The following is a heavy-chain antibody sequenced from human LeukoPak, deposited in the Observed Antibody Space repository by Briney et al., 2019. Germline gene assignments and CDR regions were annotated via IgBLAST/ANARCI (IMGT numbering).Heavy chain of an antibody. Sequence: GESLKISCKGSGYSFSNYWIGWVRQMPGKGLEWMGIIYPGDSDTRYSPSFQGQVTISADKSINTAYLQWSSLKASDTAMYYCARRPQGYGGSVDYWGQGTLVTVSS. D-gene: IGHD4-23*01. J-gene: IGHJ4*02. CDR3: ARRPQGYGGSVDY. V-gene: IGHV5-51*01. CDR1: GYSFSNYW. CDR2: IYPGDSDT.